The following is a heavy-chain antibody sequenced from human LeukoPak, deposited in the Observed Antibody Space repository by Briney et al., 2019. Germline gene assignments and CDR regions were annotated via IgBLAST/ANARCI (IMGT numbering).Heavy chain of an antibody. J-gene: IGHJ4*02. CDR1: GYSISSGYY. CDR3: ARGFRGDNFDY. CDR2: MYHSGST. D-gene: IGHD7-27*01. Sequence: SETLSLTCTVSGYSISSGYYWGWIRQPPGKGLECIGTMYHSGSTFYNPSLKSRVTISVDTSKNQFSLKLSSVTAADTAVYFCARGFRGDNFDYWGQGTLVTVSS. V-gene: IGHV4-38-2*02.